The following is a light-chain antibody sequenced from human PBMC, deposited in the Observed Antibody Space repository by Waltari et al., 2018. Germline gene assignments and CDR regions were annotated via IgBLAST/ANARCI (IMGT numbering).Light chain of an antibody. Sequence: SYELTQPPSVSVSPGQTARITCSGDALPNKYGYWYKQKSGQAPVLVNYEDNKRRSGIPERFSGSSSGTMVTLTISGAQVEDEGDYYCYSTDRTGKQRVFGGGTKLTVL. J-gene: IGLJ2*01. CDR2: EDN. CDR3: YSTDRTGKQRV. V-gene: IGLV3-10*01. CDR1: ALPNKY.